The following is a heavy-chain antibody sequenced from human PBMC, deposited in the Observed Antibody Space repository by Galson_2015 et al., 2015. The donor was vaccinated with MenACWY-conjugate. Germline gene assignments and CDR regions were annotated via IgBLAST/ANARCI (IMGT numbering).Heavy chain of an antibody. CDR2: IKKDASEK. Sequence: SLRLSCAASGFTFRNYWMTWVRQAPGKGLEWVASIKKDASEKYYVDSVKGRFTISRDNAKNSLYLEMNSLRVEDTAVYSCARGHYGMDVWGQGTTVTASS. V-gene: IGHV3-7*03. CDR1: GFTFRNYW. J-gene: IGHJ6*02. CDR3: ARGHYGMDV.